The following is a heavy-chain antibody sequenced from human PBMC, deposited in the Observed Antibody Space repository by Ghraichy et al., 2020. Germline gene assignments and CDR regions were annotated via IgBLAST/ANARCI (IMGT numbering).Heavy chain of an antibody. D-gene: IGHD6-13*01. J-gene: IGHJ6*02. V-gene: IGHV3-23*01. CDR1: GFTSSNYA. CDR3: AKGMAAAEDYYYGMDV. CDR2: VSASGTYT. Sequence: GSLRLSCAASGFTSSNYAMTWVRQAPGEGLEWVSGVSASGTYTYYADSVKGRFTISRDNFKNTLYLQMNSLRAEDTAVYYCAKGMAAAEDYYYGMDVWGQGTTVTVSS.